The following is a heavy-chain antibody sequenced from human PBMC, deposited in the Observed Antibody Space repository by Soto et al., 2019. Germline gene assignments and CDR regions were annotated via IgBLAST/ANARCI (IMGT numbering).Heavy chain of an antibody. CDR1: GVSISSGNW. Sequence: SETLSLTCAVSGVSISSGNWWTWVRQTPQRGLEYIGEIFHDGTANYYPSFERRVAISVDTSKNQFSLKLTSVTAADTATYYCARGTRALITSFFAYWGQGIPVTVSS. V-gene: IGHV4-4*02. CDR3: ARGTRALITSFFAY. D-gene: IGHD1-20*01. CDR2: IFHDGTA. J-gene: IGHJ4*02.